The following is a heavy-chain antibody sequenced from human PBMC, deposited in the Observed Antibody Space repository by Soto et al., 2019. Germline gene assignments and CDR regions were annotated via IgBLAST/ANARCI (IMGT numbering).Heavy chain of an antibody. D-gene: IGHD4-17*01. CDR3: ARDRTVTITGFYYYYGMDV. CDR1: GYTFTIYA. V-gene: IGHV1-3*01. J-gene: IGHJ6*02. Sequence: ASVKVSCKASGYTFTIYAMHWVRQAPGQRLEWMGWINAGSGYTKYSQKFRGRVTITRDTSASTAYMELSSLRSEDTAVYYCARDRTVTITGFYYYYGMDVWGQGTTVTVSS. CDR2: INAGSGYT.